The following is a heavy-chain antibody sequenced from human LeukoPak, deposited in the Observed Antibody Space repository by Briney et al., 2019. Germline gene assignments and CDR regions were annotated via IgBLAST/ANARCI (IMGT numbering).Heavy chain of an antibody. CDR2: ISAYNGNT. J-gene: IGHJ3*02. V-gene: IGHV1-18*01. CDR3: ARGSGWYGSDAFDI. D-gene: IGHD6-19*01. Sequence: ASVKVSCKASGYTFTSYGISWVRQATGQGLEWMGWISAYNGNTNYAQKLQGRVTMTTDTSTSTAHMELRSLRSDDTAVYYCARGSGWYGSDAFDIWGQGTMVTVSS. CDR1: GYTFTSYG.